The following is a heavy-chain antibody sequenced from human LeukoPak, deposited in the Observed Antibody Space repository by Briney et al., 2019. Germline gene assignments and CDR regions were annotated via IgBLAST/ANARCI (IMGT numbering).Heavy chain of an antibody. J-gene: IGHJ4*02. CDR3: AKDRGIAVAGSFDY. V-gene: IGHV3-74*01. D-gene: IGHD6-19*01. CDR1: GFTFSSYW. Sequence: GGSLRLSCAASGFTFSSYWMHWVRQAPGKGLVWVSRINSDGSSTSYADSVKGRFTISRDNSKNTLYLQMNSLRAEDTAVYYCAKDRGIAVAGSFDYWGQGTLVTVSS. CDR2: INSDGSST.